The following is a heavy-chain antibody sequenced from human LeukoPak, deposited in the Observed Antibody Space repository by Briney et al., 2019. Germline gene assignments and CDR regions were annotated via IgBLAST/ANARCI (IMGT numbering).Heavy chain of an antibody. V-gene: IGHV4-34*01. CDR3: ARGDVISSYLDY. Sequence: PSETLSPTCAVYGGSFSGYYWSWIRQPPGKGLEWIGEVNHSGSTNYNPSLKSRVTISVDTSKNQFSLKLSSVTAADTAVYYCARGDVISSYLDYWGQGTLVTVSS. D-gene: IGHD3-9*01. J-gene: IGHJ4*02. CDR1: GGSFSGYY. CDR2: VNHSGST.